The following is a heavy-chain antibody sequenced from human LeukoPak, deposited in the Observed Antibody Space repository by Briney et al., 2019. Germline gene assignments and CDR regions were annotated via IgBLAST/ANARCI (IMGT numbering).Heavy chain of an antibody. Sequence: GGSLRLSCAASGFTFSSYWMHWVRQAPGKGLVWVSRINSDGSSTSYADSVKGRFTISRDNAKNALYLQMNSLRAEDTAVYYCAKDGYISYYYYYMDVWGKGTTVTISS. D-gene: IGHD6-13*01. V-gene: IGHV3-74*01. CDR3: AKDGYISYYYYYMDV. CDR1: GFTFSSYW. J-gene: IGHJ6*03. CDR2: INSDGSST.